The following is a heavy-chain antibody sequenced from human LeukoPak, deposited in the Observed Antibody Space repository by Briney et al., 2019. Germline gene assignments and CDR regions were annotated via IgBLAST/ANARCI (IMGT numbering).Heavy chain of an antibody. CDR2: IIPIFGTA. CDR3: ASYYYGSGSSIFDY. CDR1: GYTFTSYG. Sequence: ASVKVSCKASGYTFTSYGISWVRQAPGQGLEWMGGIIPIFGTANYAQKFQGRVTITADESTSTAYMELSSLRSEDTAVYYCASYYYGSGSSIFDYWGQGTLVTVSS. J-gene: IGHJ4*02. D-gene: IGHD3-10*01. V-gene: IGHV1-69*13.